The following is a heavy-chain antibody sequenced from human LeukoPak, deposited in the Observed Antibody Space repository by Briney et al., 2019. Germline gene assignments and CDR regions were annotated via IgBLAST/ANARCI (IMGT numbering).Heavy chain of an antibody. CDR3: ARRPVGVTGTFDY. V-gene: IGHV1-46*01. CDR1: GYTFTNHY. CDR2: INPSWGST. J-gene: IGHJ4*02. D-gene: IGHD3-3*01. Sequence: ASVKVSCKASGYTFTNHYMHWVRQAPGQGLEWMGIINPSWGSTSYAQKFRGRVTMTRDTSTSTVYMELSSLTSEDTTMVYCARRPVGVTGTFDYWGQGTLVTVSS.